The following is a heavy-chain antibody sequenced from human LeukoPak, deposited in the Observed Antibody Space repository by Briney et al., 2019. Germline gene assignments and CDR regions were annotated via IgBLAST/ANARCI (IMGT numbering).Heavy chain of an antibody. CDR3: ARGRYSSTWANFDY. CDR1: GFTFSSYE. Sequence: GGSLRLSCAASGFTFSSYEMNWVRQAPGKGLEWIAYLSSSGSAFSYADSVKGRFTISRDNAKNSLYLQMNSLRAEDTALYLCARGRYSSTWANFDYWGQGTLVTVSS. V-gene: IGHV3-48*03. CDR2: LSSSGSAF. D-gene: IGHD6-13*01. J-gene: IGHJ4*02.